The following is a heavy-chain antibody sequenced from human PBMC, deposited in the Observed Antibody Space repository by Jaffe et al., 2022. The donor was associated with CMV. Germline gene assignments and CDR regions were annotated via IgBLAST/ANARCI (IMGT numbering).Heavy chain of an antibody. CDR2: IYYSGST. CDR1: GGSISSSSYY. CDR3: ARHFDHRGVVQVYYYYYMDV. V-gene: IGHV4-39*01. J-gene: IGHJ6*03. D-gene: IGHD2-15*01. Sequence: QLQLQESGPGLVKPSETLSLTCTVSGGSISSSSYYWGWIRQPPGKGLEWIGSIYYSGSTYYNPSLKSRVTISVDTSKNQFSLKLSSVTAADTAVYYCARHFDHRGVVQVYYYYYMDVWGKGTTVTVSS.